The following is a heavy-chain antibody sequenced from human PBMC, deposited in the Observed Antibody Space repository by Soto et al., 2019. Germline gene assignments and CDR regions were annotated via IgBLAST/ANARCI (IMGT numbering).Heavy chain of an antibody. Sequence: GGSLRLSCAASGFTFSSYAMSWVRQAPGKGLEWVSAISGSGGSTYYADSVKGRFTISRDNSKNTLYLQMNSLRAEDTAVYYCAKQQWNYYYYGMDVWGQGTTVTVSS. J-gene: IGHJ6*02. D-gene: IGHD6-19*01. V-gene: IGHV3-23*01. CDR3: AKQQWNYYYYGMDV. CDR2: ISGSGGST. CDR1: GFTFSSYA.